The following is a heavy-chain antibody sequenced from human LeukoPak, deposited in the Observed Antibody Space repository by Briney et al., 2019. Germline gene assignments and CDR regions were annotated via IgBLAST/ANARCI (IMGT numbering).Heavy chain of an antibody. J-gene: IGHJ4*02. CDR3: ARGDYYFDS. D-gene: IGHD2-21*02. V-gene: IGHV3-11*06. CDR1: GFTFSDYY. CDR2: ISSSGGYT. Sequence: PGGSLRLSCAASGFTFSDYYMNWIRQAPGKGLEWVSYISSSGGYTNYADSLKGRFTISRDNSKNTLYLQMNSLRAEDTAVYYCARGDYYFDSWGQGTLVTVSS.